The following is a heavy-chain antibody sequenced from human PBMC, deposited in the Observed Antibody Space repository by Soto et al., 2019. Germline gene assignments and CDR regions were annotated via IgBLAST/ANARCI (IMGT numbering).Heavy chain of an antibody. V-gene: IGHV3-30-3*01. D-gene: IGHD5-18*01. Sequence: QPGGSLRLSWAASGFTFSSYAMHWGRQAPGKGLEWVAVISYDGSNKYYADSVKGRFTISRDNSKNTLYLQMNSLRAEDTAVYYCARETWIQLWIPAGLDYWGQGTLVTVSS. CDR2: ISYDGSNK. CDR1: GFTFSSYA. CDR3: ARETWIQLWIPAGLDY. J-gene: IGHJ4*02.